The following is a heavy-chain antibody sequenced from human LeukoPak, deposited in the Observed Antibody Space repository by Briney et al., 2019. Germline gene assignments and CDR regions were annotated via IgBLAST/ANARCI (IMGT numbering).Heavy chain of an antibody. CDR1: GFTVSSNY. V-gene: IGHV3-53*01. CDR2: IYSGGST. J-gene: IGHJ4*02. CDR3: QFIVVVPAATDY. Sequence: GGSLRLSCAASGFTVSSNYMSWVRQAPGKGLEWVSVIYSGGSTYYADSAKGRFTISRDNSKNTLYLQMNSLRAEDTDVYYCQFIVVVPAATDYWGQGTLVTVSS. D-gene: IGHD2-2*01.